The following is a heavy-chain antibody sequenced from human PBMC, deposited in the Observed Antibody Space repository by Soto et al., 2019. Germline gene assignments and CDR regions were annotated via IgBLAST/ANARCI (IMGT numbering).Heavy chain of an antibody. D-gene: IGHD5-18*01. J-gene: IGHJ4*02. CDR3: VQDTAPGYSRSLDN. CDR1: GFTFDDHA. V-gene: IGHV3-9*01. Sequence: PGGSLRVSCEASGFTFDDHAMHWVRQAPGKGLEWVAAINWNGDSTGYPDSVAGRFIISRDSAKNSVFLQMNNLRVEDTALYYCVQDTAPGYSRSLDNWGQGTLVTVS. CDR2: INWNGDST.